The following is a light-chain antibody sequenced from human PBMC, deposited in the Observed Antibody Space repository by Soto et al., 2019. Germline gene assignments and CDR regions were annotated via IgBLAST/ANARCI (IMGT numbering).Light chain of an antibody. V-gene: IGKV3-15*01. J-gene: IGKJ2*01. Sequence: EIVLTQSPATLSSSPGERATLSCRASHNVYTFLAWYQLKPGQAPRLLIYDASTRATGVPARFSGSGSGTDFTLTISSLQSEDFAVYYCQHYNYWPYTFGQGTKVDIK. CDR3: QHYNYWPYT. CDR1: HNVYTF. CDR2: DAS.